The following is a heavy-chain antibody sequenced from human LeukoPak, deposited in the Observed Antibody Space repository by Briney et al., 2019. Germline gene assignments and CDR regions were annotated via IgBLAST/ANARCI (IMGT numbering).Heavy chain of an antibody. J-gene: IGHJ5*02. CDR2: IYYSGST. V-gene: IGHV4-59*01. CDR1: GGSISSYY. CDR3: ARGMRDIVVVLAAIWFDP. D-gene: IGHD2-2*01. Sequence: PSETLSLTCTVSGGSISSYYWSWIRQPPGKGLEWIGYIYYSGSTNYNPSLKSRVTISVDTSKNQFSLKLSSVTAADTAVYYCARGMRDIVVVLAAIWFDPWGRGTLVTVSS.